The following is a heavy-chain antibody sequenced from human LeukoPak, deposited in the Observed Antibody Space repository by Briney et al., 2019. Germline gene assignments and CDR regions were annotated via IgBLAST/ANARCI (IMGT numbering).Heavy chain of an antibody. J-gene: IGHJ4*02. CDR1: GFTFSSYE. V-gene: IGHV3-48*03. Sequence: GGSLRLSCAASGFTFSSYEMNWVRQAPGKGLEWVSYISSSGSTIYYADSVKGRFTISRDDSKNTLYLQMNSLRAEDTAVYYCAKVFRLGLYSSSYFDYWGQGTLVTVSS. D-gene: IGHD6-13*01. CDR3: AKVFRLGLYSSSYFDY. CDR2: ISSSGSTI.